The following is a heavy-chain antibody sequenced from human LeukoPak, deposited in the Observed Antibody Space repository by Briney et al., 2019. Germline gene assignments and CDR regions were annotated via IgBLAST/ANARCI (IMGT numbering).Heavy chain of an antibody. CDR1: GYTFTSYG. D-gene: IGHD1-26*01. CDR3: ARGRRSGSYYNWFDP. J-gene: IGHJ5*02. Sequence: ASVKVSCKASGYTFTSYGICWVRQAPGQGLEWMGWISAYNGNTNYAQKLQGRVTMTTDTSTSTAYMELRSLRSDDTAVYYCARGRRSGSYYNWFDPWGQGTLATVSS. CDR2: ISAYNGNT. V-gene: IGHV1-18*01.